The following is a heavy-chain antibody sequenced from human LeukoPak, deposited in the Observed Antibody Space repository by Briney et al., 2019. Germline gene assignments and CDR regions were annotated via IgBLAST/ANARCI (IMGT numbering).Heavy chain of an antibody. Sequence: GGSLRLSCAASGFTFRSYAMHWVRQAPGKGLEWVSAISGSGGSTYYADSVKGRFTISRDNSKNTRYLQMNSLRAEDTAVYYCAKAVRYYYGSGSSYFDYWGQGTLVTVSS. D-gene: IGHD3-10*01. CDR2: ISGSGGST. J-gene: IGHJ4*02. CDR1: GFTFRSYA. CDR3: AKAVRYYYGSGSSYFDY. V-gene: IGHV3-23*01.